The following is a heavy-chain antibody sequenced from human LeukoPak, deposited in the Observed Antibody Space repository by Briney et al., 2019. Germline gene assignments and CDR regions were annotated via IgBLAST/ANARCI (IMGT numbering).Heavy chain of an antibody. CDR2: IYYSGST. CDR1: GGSISSSSYY. D-gene: IGHD3-10*01. J-gene: IGHJ4*02. V-gene: IGHV4-39*07. Sequence: SETLSLTCTVSGGSISSSSYYWGWIRQPPGKGLEWIGSIYYSGSTYYNPSLKSRVTISVDTSKNQFSLKLSSVTAADTAVYYCARESTGFGAIDYWGQGTLVTVSS. CDR3: ARESTGFGAIDY.